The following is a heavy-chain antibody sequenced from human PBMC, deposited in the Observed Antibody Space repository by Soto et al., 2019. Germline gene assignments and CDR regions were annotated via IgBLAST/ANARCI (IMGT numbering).Heavy chain of an antibody. D-gene: IGHD4-4*01. V-gene: IGHV4-39*02. Sequence: PSETLSLTCTVSGGSVSSGTYSWGWIRQSPGKGLEWIGSIYYSGTTHYNPSLKSRVTISVDTSKNQFSLKLSSVTAADTAVYYCARDCRSDYSHSPTQNWGQGTLVTVSS. CDR2: IYYSGTT. CDR1: GGSVSSGTYS. CDR3: ARDCRSDYSHSPTQN. J-gene: IGHJ4*02.